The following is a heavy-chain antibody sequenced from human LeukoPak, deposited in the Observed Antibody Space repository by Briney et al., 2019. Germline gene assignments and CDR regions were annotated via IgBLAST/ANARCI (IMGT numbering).Heavy chain of an antibody. CDR2: ISGSGGST. CDR1: GFTLSTYA. Sequence: GGSLRLSCAASGFTLSTYAMSWVRQAPGKGLEWVSGISGSGGSTYYADSVKGRFTISRDNSKNTLYLQMNSLRAEDTAVYYCAKRGDGYSGFDYWGQGTLVTVSS. J-gene: IGHJ4*02. D-gene: IGHD5-18*01. V-gene: IGHV3-23*01. CDR3: AKRGDGYSGFDY.